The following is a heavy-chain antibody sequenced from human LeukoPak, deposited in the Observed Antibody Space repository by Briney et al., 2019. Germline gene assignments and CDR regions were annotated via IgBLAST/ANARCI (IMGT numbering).Heavy chain of an antibody. Sequence: GGSLRLSCAASGFTFSSYWMSWVRQAPGKGLEWVANIKQDGSEKYYVDSVKGRFTISRDNAKNSLYLQMNSLRAEDTAVYYCARDGSGSYPEAYYYYYGMDVWGQGTTVTVSS. D-gene: IGHD3-10*01. CDR2: IKQDGSEK. CDR1: GFTFSSYW. CDR3: ARDGSGSYPEAYYYYYGMDV. J-gene: IGHJ6*02. V-gene: IGHV3-7*01.